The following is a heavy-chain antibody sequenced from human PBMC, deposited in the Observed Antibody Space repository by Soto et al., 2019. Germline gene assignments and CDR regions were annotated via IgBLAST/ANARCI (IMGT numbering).Heavy chain of an antibody. Sequence: QVQLQQWGAGLLKPSEPLSLSCAGYGGSSSGYFYTWIRQPPGKGLEWIGGITHSGTTHYNPSLKSRITMSVDTSKYQCSLKVTSVTTADTAVYYCARGEYFGHDGDKGDYWGQGTLVTVSS. D-gene: IGHD3-16*01. CDR1: GGSSSGYF. J-gene: IGHJ4*02. CDR3: ARGEYFGHDGDKGDY. V-gene: IGHV4-34*02. CDR2: ITHSGTT.